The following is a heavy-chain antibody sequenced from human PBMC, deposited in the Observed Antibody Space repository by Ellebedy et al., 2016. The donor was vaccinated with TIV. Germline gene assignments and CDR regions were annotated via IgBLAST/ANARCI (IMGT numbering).Heavy chain of an antibody. J-gene: IGHJ6*02. CDR1: GFTFSSYA. CDR2: ISNTGSRT. D-gene: IGHD1-26*01. Sequence: PGGSLRLSCAASGFTFSSYAMSWVRQAPGKRLEWVATISNTGSRTYYADSVEGRFIISRDNSKKTLYLQMNSLRAEDTDVYYCAKDMVFGDGKWEIDVWGQGTTVTVSS. V-gene: IGHV3-23*01. CDR3: AKDMVFGDGKWEIDV.